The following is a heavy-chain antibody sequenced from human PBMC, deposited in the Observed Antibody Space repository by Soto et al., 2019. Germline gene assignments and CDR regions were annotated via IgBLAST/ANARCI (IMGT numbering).Heavy chain of an antibody. D-gene: IGHD2-8*01. J-gene: IGHJ4*02. CDR1: GGTFSSYA. V-gene: IGHV1-69*01. CDR3: ARARGGYCTNGVCGNFDY. CDR2: IIPIFGTA. Sequence: QVQLVQSGAEVKKPGSSVMVSCKASGGTFSSYAISWVRQAPGQGLEWMGGIIPIFGTANYAQKFQGRVTITADESTSTAYMELSSLRSEDTAVYYCARARGGYCTNGVCGNFDYWGQGTLVTVSS.